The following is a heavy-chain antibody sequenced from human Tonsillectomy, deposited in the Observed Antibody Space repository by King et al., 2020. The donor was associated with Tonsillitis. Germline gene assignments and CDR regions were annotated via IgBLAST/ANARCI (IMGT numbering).Heavy chain of an antibody. Sequence: VQLVESGGGLVQPGGSLRLSCAASGFTFSSYAMSWVRQAPGKGLEWVSAISGSGGSTYYADSVKGRFTISRDNSKNTLYLQMNSLRAEDTAVYYCAKDDSWSNRRKNSYNLFGMVVCWQGGTLAASS. CDR3: AKDDSWSNRRKNSYNLFGMVV. CDR2: ISGSGGST. D-gene: IGHD1-1*01. CDR1: GFTFSSYA. V-gene: IGHV3-23*04. J-gene: IGHJ6*01.